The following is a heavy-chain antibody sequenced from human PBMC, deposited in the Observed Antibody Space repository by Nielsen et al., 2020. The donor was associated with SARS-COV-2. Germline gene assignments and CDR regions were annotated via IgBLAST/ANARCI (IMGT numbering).Heavy chain of an antibody. D-gene: IGHD6-13*01. Sequence: GSLRPPCAASGFTFSTYSLTRVRQAPGKGLEWISHISSSSSTMYYADSVKGRFTISRDNAKKSLYLQMNSLRDEDTAVYYCARGWSSFDYWGQGTQVTVSS. J-gene: IGHJ4*02. V-gene: IGHV3-48*02. CDR1: GFTFSTYS. CDR3: ARGWSSFDY. CDR2: ISSSSSTM.